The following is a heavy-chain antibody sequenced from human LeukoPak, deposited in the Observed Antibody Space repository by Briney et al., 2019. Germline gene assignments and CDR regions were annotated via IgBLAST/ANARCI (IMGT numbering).Heavy chain of an antibody. CDR2: INHSGST. CDR3: ARVPTAAPLRYYYYGMDV. CDR1: GGSFSGYY. D-gene: IGHD2-2*01. J-gene: IGHJ6*02. V-gene: IGHV4-34*01. Sequence: PSETLSLTCAVYGGSFSGYYWRWIRQPPGKGLEWSGEINHSGSTNYNPSLKSRVTISVDTSKNQFSLKLSSVTAADTAVYYCARVPTAAPLRYYYYGMDVWGQGTTVTVSS.